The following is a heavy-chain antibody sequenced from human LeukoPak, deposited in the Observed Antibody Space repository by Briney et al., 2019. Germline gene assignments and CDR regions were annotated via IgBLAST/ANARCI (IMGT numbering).Heavy chain of an antibody. CDR2: IQFDGSDE. D-gene: IGHD2-2*01. J-gene: IGHJ4*02. CDR3: AKDQQLQPFHY. CDR1: GFTLSSHW. V-gene: IGHV3-30*02. Sequence: PGGSLRLSCAASGFTLSSHWMGWVRQAPGKGLEWVAFIQFDGSDEHYADSVKGRFTISRDNSKNTLFLQMNSLRAEDTSVYYCAKDQQLQPFHYWGQGTLVTVSS.